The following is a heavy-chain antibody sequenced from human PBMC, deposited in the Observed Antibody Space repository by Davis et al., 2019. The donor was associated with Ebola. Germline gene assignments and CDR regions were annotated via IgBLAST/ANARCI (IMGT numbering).Heavy chain of an antibody. J-gene: IGHJ3*02. V-gene: IGHV4-39*07. D-gene: IGHD3-10*01. CDR3: ARAMVTMVSFAFDI. CDR2: IYHSGTT. CDR1: GDSISSSRYY. Sequence: SETLSLTCAVSGDSISSSRYYWGWIRQPPGKGLEWIGVIYHSGTTNYNPSLKSRVTISVDKSKNQFSLKLSSVTAADTAVYYCARAMVTMVSFAFDIWGQGTVVTVSS.